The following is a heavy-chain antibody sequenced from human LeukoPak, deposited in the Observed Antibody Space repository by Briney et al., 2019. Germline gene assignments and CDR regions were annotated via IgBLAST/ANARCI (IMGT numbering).Heavy chain of an antibody. CDR2: ISSSSSYI. Sequence: PGGSLRLSCAASGFTFSSYSMNWVRQAPGKGLEWVSSISSSSSYIYYADSVKGRFTISRDNAKNSLYLQMNSLRAEDTAVYYCATDPAHYYGSGSYLDYWGQGTLVTVSS. D-gene: IGHD3-10*01. V-gene: IGHV3-21*01. CDR1: GFTFSSYS. J-gene: IGHJ4*02. CDR3: ATDPAHYYGSGSYLDY.